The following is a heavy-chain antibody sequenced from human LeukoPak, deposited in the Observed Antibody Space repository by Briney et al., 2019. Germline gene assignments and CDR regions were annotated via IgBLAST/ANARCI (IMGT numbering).Heavy chain of an antibody. V-gene: IGHV1-46*02. Sequence: ASVKVSCKSSGHTLNNHFIHWVRQAPAQGLEWMGMINPRDGSTRTLQRFQGRLTMTRDTSTSTLYMGLSSLRSEDTATYFCARGADQEFDFWGQGTLVTVSS. CDR1: GHTLNNHF. J-gene: IGHJ4*02. CDR3: ARGADQEFDF. CDR2: INPRDGST.